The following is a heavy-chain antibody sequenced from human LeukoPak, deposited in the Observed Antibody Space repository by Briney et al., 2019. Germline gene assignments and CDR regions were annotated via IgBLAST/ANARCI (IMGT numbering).Heavy chain of an antibody. J-gene: IGHJ6*02. CDR3: PRWRATITYYHYGMDG. CDR2: ISSCGSTI. D-gene: IGHD5-24*01. CDR1: GFTFSDYY. V-gene: IGHV3-11*04. Sequence: PGASVRLSCAASGFTFSDYYMSWIRQAPGKGLEWVSYISSCGSTIYYADSVKGRFTISRDNAKNTLYLQMKSLRAEDTAVYYCPRWRATITYYHYGMDGWGQGTTVTVSS.